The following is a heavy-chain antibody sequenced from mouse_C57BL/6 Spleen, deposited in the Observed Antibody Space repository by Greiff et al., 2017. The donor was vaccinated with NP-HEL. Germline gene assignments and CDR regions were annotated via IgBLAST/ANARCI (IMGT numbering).Heavy chain of an antibody. D-gene: IGHD2-10*01. CDR2: IDPSDSYT. Sequence: VKLQQPGAELVMPGASVKLSCKASGYTFTSYWMHWVKQRPGQGLEWIGEIDPSDSYTNYNQKFKGKSTLTVDKSSSTAYMQLSSLTSEDSAVYYCARAYYDFYAMDYWGQGTSVTVSS. CDR3: ARAYYDFYAMDY. V-gene: IGHV1-69*01. CDR1: GYTFTSYW. J-gene: IGHJ4*01.